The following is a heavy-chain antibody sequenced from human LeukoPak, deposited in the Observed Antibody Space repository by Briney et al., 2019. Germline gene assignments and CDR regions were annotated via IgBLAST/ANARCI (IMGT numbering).Heavy chain of an antibody. CDR1: GGTFSSYA. J-gene: IGHJ4*02. CDR3: AIWGQQLAFDY. V-gene: IGHV1-69*05. D-gene: IGHD6-13*01. CDR2: IIPIFGTA. Sequence: ASVKVSCKASGGTFSSYAISWVRQAPGQGLECMGGIIPIFGTANYAQKFQGRGTITTDESTSTAYMELSSLRSEDTAVYYCAIWGQQLAFDYWGQGTLVTVSS.